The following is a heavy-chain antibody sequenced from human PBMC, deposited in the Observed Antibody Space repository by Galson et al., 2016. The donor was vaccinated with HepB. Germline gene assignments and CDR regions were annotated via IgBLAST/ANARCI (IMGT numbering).Heavy chain of an antibody. CDR1: GFTVSSNC. Sequence: SLRLSCAASGFTVSSNCMSWVRQAPGKGLEWVSLICDGGSAYYTDSVKARFTISRDNSKNTLYLQMNNLRPEDTAVYFCARDPPEVPDFALDVWGQGTTVTVSS. CDR2: ICDGGSA. CDR3: ARDPPEVPDFALDV. J-gene: IGHJ6*02. V-gene: IGHV3-66*01.